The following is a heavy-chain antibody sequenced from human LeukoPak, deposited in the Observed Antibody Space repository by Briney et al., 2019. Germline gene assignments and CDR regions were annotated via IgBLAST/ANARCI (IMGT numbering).Heavy chain of an antibody. CDR2: IIPIFGTA. Sequence: GASVKVSCKASGGTFSCYAISWVRQAPGQGLEWMGGIIPIFGTANYAQKFQGRVTITTEESKSKAYMELSSLRSEDTAVYYCARDRGTYSYGYMDYWGQGTLVTVSS. CDR1: GGTFSCYA. J-gene: IGHJ4*02. CDR3: ARDRGTYSYGYMDY. V-gene: IGHV1-69*05. D-gene: IGHD5-18*01.